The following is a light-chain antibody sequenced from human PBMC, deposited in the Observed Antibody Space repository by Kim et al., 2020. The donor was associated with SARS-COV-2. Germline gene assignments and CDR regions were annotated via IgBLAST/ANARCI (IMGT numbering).Light chain of an antibody. J-gene: IGLJ2*01. V-gene: IGLV3-21*04. CDR1: NIGGKS. Sequence: APGKTARSTCGGNNIGGKSVHWFQQKPGQAPVLVIFYDDDRPSGIPERCSGSNSGNPATLTISRVEAGDEADYYCQVWDDNTNHVVFGGGTQLTVL. CDR3: QVWDDNTNHVV. CDR2: YDD.